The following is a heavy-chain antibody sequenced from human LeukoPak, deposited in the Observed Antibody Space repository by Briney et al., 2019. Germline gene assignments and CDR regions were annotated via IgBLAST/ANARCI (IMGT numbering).Heavy chain of an antibody. CDR1: GFNFNNYK. J-gene: IGHJ4*02. D-gene: IGHD6-13*01. CDR2: ITLSSSRI. CDR3: AREPTYSSSWYTSCDY. V-gene: IGHV3-48*01. Sequence: GGSLRLSWAASGFNFNNYKMNWVRQAPGKGLEWVSYITLSSSRIYYADSVKGRFTISRDNAKNSLYLQMNSLRAEDTDVYYCAREPTYSSSWYTSCDYWGQGTMVTVSS.